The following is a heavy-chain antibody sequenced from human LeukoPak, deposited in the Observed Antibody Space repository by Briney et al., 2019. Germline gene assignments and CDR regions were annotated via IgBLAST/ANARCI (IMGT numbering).Heavy chain of an antibody. J-gene: IGHJ4*02. CDR1: GYTFTHYY. D-gene: IGHD5-24*01. CDR3: ARVPRRDGYPESPLDY. CDR2: INPNSGGT. Sequence: ASVNVSCKASGYTFTHYYMHWVRQAPRQGVAGMGWINPNSGGTNYEQKFQGRVTMTRDTSISIAYMELSRLRSDDTAVYYCARVPRRDGYPESPLDYWGQGTLVTVSS. V-gene: IGHV1-2*02.